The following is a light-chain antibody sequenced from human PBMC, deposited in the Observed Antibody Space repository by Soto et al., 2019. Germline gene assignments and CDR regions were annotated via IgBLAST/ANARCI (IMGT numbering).Light chain of an antibody. V-gene: IGKV1-5*01. CDR3: QQYRTYS. J-gene: IGKJ1*01. CDR2: HAS. Sequence: IQLTQSPTTLLASVGDRVTLTCRASESISNWLAWYQQRPGTAPKLLIYHASILETAVPSRFSGNGSGTEFTLTISSLQPGDFATYYCQQYRTYSFGQGSRVEIK. CDR1: ESISNW.